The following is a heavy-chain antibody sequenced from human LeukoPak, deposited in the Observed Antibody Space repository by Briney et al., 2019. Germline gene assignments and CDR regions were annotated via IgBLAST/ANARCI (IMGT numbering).Heavy chain of an antibody. Sequence: SETLSLTCTVSGDSISSNYWSWIRQPPGKGLEWIGYIYYSGSTNYNPSLKSRVTMFEDKSKSQFSLRLYSVTVADTAVYYCARHFAYSSSSYFDYWGQGSLVTVSS. CDR1: GDSISSNY. CDR2: IYYSGST. CDR3: ARHFAYSSSSYFDY. J-gene: IGHJ4*02. D-gene: IGHD6-6*01. V-gene: IGHV4-59*08.